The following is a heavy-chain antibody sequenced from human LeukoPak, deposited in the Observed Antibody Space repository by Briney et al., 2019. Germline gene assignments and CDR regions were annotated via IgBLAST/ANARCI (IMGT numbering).Heavy chain of an antibody. CDR3: ARAHSGFVYFFDY. D-gene: IGHD5-12*01. CDR2: FYHTGST. J-gene: IGHJ4*02. V-gene: IGHV4-59*01. Sequence: SETLSLTCTVSGGSISSYYWSWIRQPPGKGLEWIGYFYHTGSTNYNPSLKSRVTISVDTSKNQFSLKLRSVTAADTAVYYCARAHSGFVYFFDYWGQGTLVTVSS. CDR1: GGSISSYY.